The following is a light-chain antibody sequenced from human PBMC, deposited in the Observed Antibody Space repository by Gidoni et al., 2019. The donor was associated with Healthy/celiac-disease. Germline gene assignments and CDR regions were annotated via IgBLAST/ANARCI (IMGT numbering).Light chain of an antibody. V-gene: IGKV1-5*01. J-gene: IGKJ1*01. CDR1: QSISSW. CDR3: QQYNSYPWT. Sequence: DIQMNQSPSTLSAYVGDRVTITCRASQSISSWLAWYQQKPGKAPKLLIYDASSLESGVPSRFSGSGSGTEFTLTISSLQPDDFATYYCQQYNSYPWTFGQGTKVEIK. CDR2: DAS.